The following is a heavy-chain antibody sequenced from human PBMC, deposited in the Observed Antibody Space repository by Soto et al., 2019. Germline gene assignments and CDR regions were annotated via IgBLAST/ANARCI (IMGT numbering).Heavy chain of an antibody. J-gene: IGHJ6*02. D-gene: IGHD2-21*02. Sequence: SETLSLTCTVSGGAISRYYWSWIRQPPGKGLEWIGYMYNTGSTVYNPSFKSRVTISADTSKNQFSPKLNSVTAADTAVYYCARDLWGYCGTDCFPLDVWGQGTTVTVSS. CDR1: GGAISRYY. V-gene: IGHV4-59*01. CDR3: ARDLWGYCGTDCFPLDV. CDR2: MYNTGST.